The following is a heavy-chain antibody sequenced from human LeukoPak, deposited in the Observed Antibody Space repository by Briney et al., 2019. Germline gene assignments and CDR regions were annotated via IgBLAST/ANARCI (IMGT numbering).Heavy chain of an antibody. J-gene: IGHJ6*03. D-gene: IGHD3-22*01. V-gene: IGHV3-21*01. CDR2: ISPSADIK. CDR3: ARDRGYYYDSSGYRPMDV. CDR1: GFTFSKHG. Sequence: GGTLRRSCAASGFTFSKHGMNWVGQAPGKGLEWVSGISPSADIKYYADSVKGRFTISRDNAKNSLYLQMNSLRAEDTAVYYCARDRGYYYDSSGYRPMDVWGKGTTVTVSS.